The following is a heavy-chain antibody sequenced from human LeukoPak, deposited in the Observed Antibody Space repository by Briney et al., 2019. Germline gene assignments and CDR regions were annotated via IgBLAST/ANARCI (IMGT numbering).Heavy chain of an antibody. D-gene: IGHD3-16*01. CDR2: IYRDGDT. Sequence: PGGSLRLSCAASGFTVSTNYMSWVRQAPGKGLEWVSVIYRDGDTYYADSVKGQFTISRDSSKNILYLQMNSLRAEDTAVYYCARDVFDRGLQWYFDLWGRGTVITVPS. J-gene: IGHJ2*01. CDR1: GFTVSTNY. V-gene: IGHV3-53*01. CDR3: ARDVFDRGLQWYFDL.